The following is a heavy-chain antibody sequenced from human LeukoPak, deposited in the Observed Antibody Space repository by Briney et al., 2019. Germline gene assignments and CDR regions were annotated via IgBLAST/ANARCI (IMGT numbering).Heavy chain of an antibody. V-gene: IGHV5-51*01. J-gene: IGHJ5*02. CDR3: ACREFTSTWSYP. CDR1: GYRFTSYW. CDR2: IYPGDSRT. D-gene: IGHD3-10*01. Sequence: GESLKISCKGVGYRFTSYWIGWVRPMPGKGMEWMGVIYPGDSRTRYNPSSQGQVTISVDKSISTAYLQWVSLKASDTAMYYCACREFTSTWSYPWGQGTLVTVAS.